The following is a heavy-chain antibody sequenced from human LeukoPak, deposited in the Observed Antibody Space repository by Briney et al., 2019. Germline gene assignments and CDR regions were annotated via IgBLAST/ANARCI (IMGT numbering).Heavy chain of an antibody. J-gene: IGHJ4*02. CDR3: ARDGNNWNFDY. V-gene: IGHV3-30*02. Sequence: GGSLRLSCAASGFTFSSYGMHWVRQAPGKGLEGVTFIRFHGNNKYYADSVKGRFTISGDNSKNSLWLQMNSLRTDDTAVYYCARDGNNWNFDYWGQGTLVTVSS. CDR1: GFTFSSYG. D-gene: IGHD1-1*01. CDR2: IRFHGNNK.